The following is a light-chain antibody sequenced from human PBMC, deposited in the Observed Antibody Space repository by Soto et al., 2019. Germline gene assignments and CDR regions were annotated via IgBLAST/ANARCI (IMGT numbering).Light chain of an antibody. V-gene: IGLV2-14*03. CDR2: GVT. CDR1: SSDVGHSNH. J-gene: IGLJ1*01. Sequence: QSALTQPASVSGSPGQSITISCTGSSSDVGHSNHVSWYQQHPGKAPKLIIYGVTNRPSGISNRFSGSKSGSTASLTISGLQPEDEADYYCNSYTISTTYVFGPGTKVTVL. CDR3: NSYTISTTYV.